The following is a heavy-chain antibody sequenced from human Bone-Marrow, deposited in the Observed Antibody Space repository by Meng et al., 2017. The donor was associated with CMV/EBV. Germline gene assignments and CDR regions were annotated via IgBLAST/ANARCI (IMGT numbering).Heavy chain of an antibody. J-gene: IGHJ1*01. D-gene: IGHD5/OR15-5a*01. CDR3: AKDRGDLGVSASFQH. V-gene: IGHV3-48*03. CDR2: ISSSGSTI. Sequence: GESLKISCAASGFTFSSYEMNWVRQAPGKGLEWVSYISSSGSTIYYADSVKGRFTISRDNAKNSLYLQMNSLRAEDTAVYYCAKDRGDLGVSASFQHWGQGTLVTVSS. CDR1: GFTFSSYE.